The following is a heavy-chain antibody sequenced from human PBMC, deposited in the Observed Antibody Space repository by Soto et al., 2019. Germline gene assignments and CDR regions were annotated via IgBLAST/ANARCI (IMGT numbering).Heavy chain of an antibody. J-gene: IGHJ4*02. CDR1: GFTFSSYA. Sequence: GGSLRLSCAASGFTFSSYAMSWVRQAPGKGLEWVSAISGSGGSTYYADSVKGRFTISRDNSKNTLYLQMNSLRAEDTAVYYCAKVPYSASSGRTLDYWGQGTLVTVSS. V-gene: IGHV3-23*01. D-gene: IGHD3-22*01. CDR3: AKVPYSASSGRTLDY. CDR2: ISGSGGST.